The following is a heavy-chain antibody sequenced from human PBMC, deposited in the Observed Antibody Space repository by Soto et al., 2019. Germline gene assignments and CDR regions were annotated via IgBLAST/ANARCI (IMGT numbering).Heavy chain of an antibody. CDR2: IYYSGST. CDR3: ARAHGGNCFDY. Sequence: QVQLQESGPGLVKPSETLSLTCTVSGGSISSYYWSWIRQPPGKGLEWIGYIYYSGSTNYNPSLKSRVTILVVTSKHQFSLKLISVTASDTAVDYCARAHGGNCFDYWGQGTLVTVSS. CDR1: GGSISSYY. J-gene: IGHJ4*02. V-gene: IGHV4-59*01. D-gene: IGHD1-20*01.